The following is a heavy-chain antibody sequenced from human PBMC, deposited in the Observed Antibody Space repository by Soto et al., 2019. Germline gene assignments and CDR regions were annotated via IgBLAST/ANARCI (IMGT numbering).Heavy chain of an antibody. Sequence: LSLTCTVSGASISSYYWSWIRQPPGKGLEWIGYIYYSGSTNYNPSLKSRVTISVDTSKNQFSLRLSSVTAADTAVYHCARQMFIGGMDVWGQGTTVTVSS. CDR2: IYYSGST. CDR3: ARQMFIGGMDV. CDR1: GASISSYY. V-gene: IGHV4-59*08. D-gene: IGHD2-15*01. J-gene: IGHJ6*02.